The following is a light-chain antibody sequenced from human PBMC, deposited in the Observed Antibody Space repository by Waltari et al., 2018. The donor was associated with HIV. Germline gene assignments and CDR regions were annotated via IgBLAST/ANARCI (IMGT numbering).Light chain of an antibody. CDR1: QNICIY. CDR3: QQYENYPRT. V-gene: IGKV1-5*03. Sequence: DIHMTQSPSTLSASVGDTVTITCRASQNICIYLAWYQQKPGTAPDLLVFRASKLQSGVPSRFGGSGSGTEFTLTITSLQSDDSATYYCQQYENYPRTFGGGTRVEIK. J-gene: IGKJ4*01. CDR2: RAS.